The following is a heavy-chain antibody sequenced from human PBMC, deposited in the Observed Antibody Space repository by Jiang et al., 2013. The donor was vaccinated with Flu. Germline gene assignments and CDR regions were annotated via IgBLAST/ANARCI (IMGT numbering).Heavy chain of an antibody. CDR3: AKCKDFGASWNGLDY. D-gene: IGHD1-1*01. V-gene: IGHV3-30*18. CDR1: GFTFSGYA. Sequence: VQLLESGGGVVQPGRSLRLSCAASGFTFSGYAMHWVRQAPGKGLEWVAITSHDGNNQYYADSVKGRFTISRDNSKNTMYLQMNSLRAEDTAVYYCAKCKDFGASWNGLDYWGQGTLVTVS. J-gene: IGHJ4*02. CDR2: TSHDGNNQ.